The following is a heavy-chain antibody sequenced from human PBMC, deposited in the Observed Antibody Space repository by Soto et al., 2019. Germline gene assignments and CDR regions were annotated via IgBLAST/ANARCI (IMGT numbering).Heavy chain of an antibody. Sequence: EVQLVESGGGLVQPGGSLRLSCAASGFTFSSYSMNWVRQAPGKGLEWVSYISSSSSTIYYADSVKGRFTISRDNAKNSLHLQMNSLRAEDTAVYYCARDRFSEVWQLVSFDYWGQGTLVTVSS. D-gene: IGHD3-3*01. CDR1: GFTFSSYS. CDR3: ARDRFSEVWQLVSFDY. V-gene: IGHV3-48*01. J-gene: IGHJ4*02. CDR2: ISSSSSTI.